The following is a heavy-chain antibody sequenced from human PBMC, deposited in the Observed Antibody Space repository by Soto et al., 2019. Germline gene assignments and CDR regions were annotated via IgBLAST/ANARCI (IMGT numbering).Heavy chain of an antibody. CDR2: IIPIFGTA. J-gene: IGHJ5*02. D-gene: IGHD3-10*01. Sequence: QVQLVQSGAEVQKPGSSVKVSCKASGGTFSSYAISWVRQAPGQGLEWMGGIIPIFGTANYAQKFQGRVTITADESTSTAYMELSSLRSDDTAVYYCAREGGYYYGSGSYWFDPWGQGTLVTVSS. CDR1: GGTFSSYA. V-gene: IGHV1-69*01. CDR3: AREGGYYYGSGSYWFDP.